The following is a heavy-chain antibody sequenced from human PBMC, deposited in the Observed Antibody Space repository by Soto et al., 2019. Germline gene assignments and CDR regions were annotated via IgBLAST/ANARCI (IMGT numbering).Heavy chain of an antibody. CDR1: GFSLGPYW. V-gene: IGHV3-74*01. CDR2: INGDGSTT. Sequence: EVQLVESGGGLVQPGGSLRLSCAASGFSLGPYWMHWVRQVPGKGLVWVARINGDGSTTNYADAVKGRFTISRDNAKNTLYLQMNSLRAEDTAVYHCARAQMPGESWGQGTLVNVSS. D-gene: IGHD2-2*01. J-gene: IGHJ4*02. CDR3: ARAQMPGES.